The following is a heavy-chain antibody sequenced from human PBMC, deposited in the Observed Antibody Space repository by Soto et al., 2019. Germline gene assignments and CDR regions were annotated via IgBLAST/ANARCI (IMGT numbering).Heavy chain of an antibody. CDR2: ISGNGGTT. J-gene: IGHJ4*02. Sequence: GGSLRLSCAASGFTLSSYAMSWVRQAPGKGLEWVSTISGNGGTTYYVDSVKGRFTISRDNSRSTLHVQMNSLRAEDTAVYYCARTPRYCSGGSCFGGFFDYWGQGTLVTVSS. CDR1: GFTLSSYA. CDR3: ARTPRYCSGGSCFGGFFDY. V-gene: IGHV3-23*01. D-gene: IGHD2-15*01.